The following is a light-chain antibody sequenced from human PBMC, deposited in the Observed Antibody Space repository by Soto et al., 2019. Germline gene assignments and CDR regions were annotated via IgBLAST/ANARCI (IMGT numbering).Light chain of an antibody. Sequence: QAVLTRPPSASGSAAQSVASACSRTSSGVGAYNYVSWYQQHPGKAPTLMIYAVSKRPSGVPDRFSGSKSGNTASLPVSGLQAEDEAAYYCRSHAGSTNSVFGSGTKVTV. J-gene: IGLJ1*01. CDR2: AVS. V-gene: IGLV2-8*01. CDR3: RSHAGSTNSV. CDR1: SSGVGAYNY.